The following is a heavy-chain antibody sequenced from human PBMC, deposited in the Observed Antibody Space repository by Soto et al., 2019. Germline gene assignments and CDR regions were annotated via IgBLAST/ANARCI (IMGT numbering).Heavy chain of an antibody. J-gene: IGHJ3*02. D-gene: IGHD1-26*01. CDR3: ARGRYMGHTDAFDI. V-gene: IGHV5-51*01. Sequence: DLVQSGAEVKKPGESLKISCKASGYTFTIGWVRQMPGKGLEWMGIIYPGNSDTRYSPSFEGQVTISADKSINTAYLHWSSLKASDTAMYYCARGRYMGHTDAFDIWGQGTLVTVSS. CDR2: IYPGNSDT. CDR1: GYTFT.